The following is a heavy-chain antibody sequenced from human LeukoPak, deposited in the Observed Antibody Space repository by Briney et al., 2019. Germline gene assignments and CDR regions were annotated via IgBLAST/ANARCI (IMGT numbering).Heavy chain of an antibody. J-gene: IGHJ4*02. CDR1: GGSISSSDYY. CDR3: AREARFALPAVSSGDY. D-gene: IGHD2-2*01. V-gene: IGHV4-39*07. Sequence: SETLSLTCSVSGGSISSSDYYWGWIRQPPGKGLEWIGTIFYNGATKTNPSLSSRVTMSIDTSKNQFSLRLRSVTAADTAVYYCAREARFALPAVSSGDYWGQGTLVTVSS. CDR2: IFYNGAT.